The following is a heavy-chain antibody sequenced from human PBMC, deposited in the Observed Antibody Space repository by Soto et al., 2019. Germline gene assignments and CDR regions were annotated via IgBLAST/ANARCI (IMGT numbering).Heavy chain of an antibody. CDR2: IYYSGST. CDR3: ARPYSDSSGYFSPPAGTIDY. D-gene: IGHD3-22*01. Sequence: SETLSLTCTVSCGSISSGHYDWSWIRQPPGKGLEWIGYIYYSGSTYYNPSLKSRVTISVDTSKNQFSLKLSSVTAADTAVYYCARPYSDSSGYFSPPAGTIDYWGQGTLVTVS. V-gene: IGHV4-30-4*01. CDR1: CGSISSGHYD. J-gene: IGHJ4*02.